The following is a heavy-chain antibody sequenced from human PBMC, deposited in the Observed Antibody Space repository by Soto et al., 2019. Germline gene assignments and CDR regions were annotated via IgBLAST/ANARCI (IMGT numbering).Heavy chain of an antibody. CDR1: GFTFSSYG. J-gene: IGHJ3*02. CDR3: AGGHDAFDI. Sequence: PGGSLRLSCAASGFTFSSYGMHWVRQAPGKGLEWVAVISYDGSNKYYADSVKGRFTISRDNSKNTLYLQMNSLRAEDTAVYYCAGGHDAFDIWDQGTMVTVSS. D-gene: IGHD3-16*01. CDR2: ISYDGSNK. V-gene: IGHV3-30*03.